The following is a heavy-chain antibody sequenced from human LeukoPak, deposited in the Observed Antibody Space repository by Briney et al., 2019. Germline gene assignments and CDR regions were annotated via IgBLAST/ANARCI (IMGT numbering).Heavy chain of an antibody. CDR3: ARDTSEFWPGFYYYMDV. V-gene: IGHV3-48*01. CDR2: ISSSSSTI. D-gene: IGHD2/OR15-2a*01. J-gene: IGHJ6*03. Sequence: PGGSLRLSCAASGFTFSSYSMNWVRQAPGKGLEWVSYISSSSSTIYYADSVKGRFTISRDNAKNSLYLQMNSLRAEDTAVYYCARDTSEFWPGFYYYMDVWGKGTTVTVSS. CDR1: GFTFSSYS.